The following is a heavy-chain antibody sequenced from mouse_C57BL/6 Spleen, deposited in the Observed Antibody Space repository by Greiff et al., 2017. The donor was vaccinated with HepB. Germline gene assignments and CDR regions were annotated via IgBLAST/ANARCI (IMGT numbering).Heavy chain of an antibody. CDR2: IDPNSGGT. V-gene: IGHV1-72*01. CDR3: ARGTTVVATDSHWYFDV. D-gene: IGHD1-1*01. J-gene: IGHJ1*03. Sequence: QVQLKQPGAELVKPGASVKLSCKASGYTFTSYWMHWVKQRPGRGLEWIGRIDPNSGGTKYNEKFKSKATLTVDKPSSTAYMQLSSLTSEDSAVYYCARGTTVVATDSHWYFDVWGTGTTVTVSS. CDR1: GYTFTSYW.